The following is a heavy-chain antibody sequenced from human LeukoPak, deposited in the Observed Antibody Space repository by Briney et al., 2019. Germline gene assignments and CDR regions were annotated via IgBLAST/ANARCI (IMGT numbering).Heavy chain of an antibody. V-gene: IGHV4-30-4*01. Sequence: SETLSLTCTVSGGSISSGDYYWSWIRQPPGKGLEWIGYIYYSGSTYYNPSLKSRVTISVDTSKNQFSLKLSSVTAADTAVYYCARGRYCSDGSCYPPDYWGQGTLVTVSS. CDR1: GGSISSGDYY. CDR3: ARGRYCSDGSCYPPDY. CDR2: IYYSGST. J-gene: IGHJ4*02. D-gene: IGHD2-15*01.